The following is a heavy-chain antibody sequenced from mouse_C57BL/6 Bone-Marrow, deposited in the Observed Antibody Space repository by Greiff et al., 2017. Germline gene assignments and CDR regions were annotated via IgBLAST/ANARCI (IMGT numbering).Heavy chain of an antibody. CDR1: GFSLTSYG. Sequence: QVQLKESGPGLVQPSQSLSITCTVSGFSLTSYGVHWVRQSPGKGLEWLGVIWSGGSTDYNAAFISRLSISKDNSKSQVFFKMNSLQADDTAIYYCARMDTTVVATYYAMDYWGQGTSVTVSS. J-gene: IGHJ4*01. CDR3: ARMDTTVVATYYAMDY. V-gene: IGHV2-2*01. D-gene: IGHD1-1*01. CDR2: IWSGGST.